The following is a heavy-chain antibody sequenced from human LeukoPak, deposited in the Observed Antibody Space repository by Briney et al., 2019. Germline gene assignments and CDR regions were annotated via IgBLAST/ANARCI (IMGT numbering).Heavy chain of an antibody. Sequence: PGGSLRLSCAAPGFTFSSYWMSWVRQAPGKGLEWLANIKQDGSEKYYVDSVKGRFTISRDNAKNSLYLQMNSLRAEDTAVYYCARYSGYDPFDYWGQGTLVTVSS. D-gene: IGHD5-12*01. CDR3: ARYSGYDPFDY. CDR2: IKQDGSEK. CDR1: GFTFSSYW. J-gene: IGHJ4*02. V-gene: IGHV3-7*01.